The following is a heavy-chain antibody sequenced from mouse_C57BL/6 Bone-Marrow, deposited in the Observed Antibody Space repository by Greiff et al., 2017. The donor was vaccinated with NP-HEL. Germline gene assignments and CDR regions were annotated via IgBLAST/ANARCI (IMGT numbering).Heavy chain of an antibody. CDR1: GFNIKDDY. Sequence: VQLKQSGAELVRPGASVKLSCTASGFNIKDDYMHWVKQRPEQGLEWIGWIDPENGDTEYASKFQGKATITADTSSNTAYLQLSSLTSEDTAVYYGTTNYYGSSYGAYWGQGTLVTVSA. J-gene: IGHJ3*01. CDR2: IDPENGDT. V-gene: IGHV14-4*01. D-gene: IGHD1-1*01. CDR3: TTNYYGSSYGAY.